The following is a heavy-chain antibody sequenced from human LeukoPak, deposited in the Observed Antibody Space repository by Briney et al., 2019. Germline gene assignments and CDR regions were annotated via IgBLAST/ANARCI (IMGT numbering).Heavy chain of an antibody. J-gene: IGHJ4*02. CDR3: AKVQMSTGWTFDF. CDR2: ISSSSSTI. D-gene: IGHD2-2*01. V-gene: IGHV3-48*01. Sequence: GGSLRLPCAASGFTFSSYSMNWVRQAPGKGLEWVSYISSSSSTIYYADSVKGRFTISRDNSGNTLYLQLRGLGAEDTATYYCAKVQMSTGWTFDFWGQGSLVTVSS. CDR1: GFTFSSYS.